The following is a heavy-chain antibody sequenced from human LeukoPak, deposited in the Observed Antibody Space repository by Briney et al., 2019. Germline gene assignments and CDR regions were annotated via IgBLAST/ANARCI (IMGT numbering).Heavy chain of an antibody. CDR3: ARLTYSNNWYFRRGLDNWFDP. CDR2: INHSGSA. D-gene: IGHD6-13*01. V-gene: IGHV4-39*07. J-gene: IGHJ5*02. Sequence: SETLSLTCTVSGGSISSRSYYWTWIRQPPGKGLEWIGEINHSGSANYNPSLKSRVTISVDASKSQFSLRLSSVTAADTAVYYCARLTYSNNWYFRRGLDNWFDPWGQGTLVTVSS. CDR1: GGSISSRSYY.